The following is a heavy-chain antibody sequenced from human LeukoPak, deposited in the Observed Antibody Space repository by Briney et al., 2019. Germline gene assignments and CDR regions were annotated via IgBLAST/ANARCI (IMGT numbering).Heavy chain of an antibody. CDR3: AKDLYYGDYLLHGMDV. Sequence: PGGSLRLSCAASGFTFSSYGMHWVRQAPGKGLEWVAVISYDGSNKYYADSVKGRFTISRDNSKNTLYLRMNSLGAEDTAVYYCAKDLYYGDYLLHGMDVWGQGTTVTVSS. CDR1: GFTFSSYG. CDR2: ISYDGSNK. V-gene: IGHV3-30*18. D-gene: IGHD4-17*01. J-gene: IGHJ6*02.